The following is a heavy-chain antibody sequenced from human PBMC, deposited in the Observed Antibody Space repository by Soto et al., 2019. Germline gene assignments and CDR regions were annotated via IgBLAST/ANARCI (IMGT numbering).Heavy chain of an antibody. CDR2: IIPIFGTA. J-gene: IGHJ4*02. Sequence: SVKVSCKASGGTFSSYAIRGVRQAPGQGLEWMGGIIPIFGTANYAQKFQGRVTITADESTSTAYMELSSLRSEDTAVYYCASDYGGNSRYFGYWGQGTLVTVSS. CDR3: ASDYGGNSRYFGY. D-gene: IGHD4-17*01. CDR1: GGTFSSYA. V-gene: IGHV1-69*13.